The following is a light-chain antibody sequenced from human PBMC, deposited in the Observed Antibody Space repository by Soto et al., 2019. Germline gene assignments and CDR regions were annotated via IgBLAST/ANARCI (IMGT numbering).Light chain of an antibody. CDR2: AAS. CDR1: QDISNY. CDR3: QQADIFPLT. Sequence: DIQMTQSPSSVSASVGDRVVITCRASQDISNYLAGYQQKPGDAPELLIYAASRLKRGVPSRFSGSGSGTDFTLIIDSLQPEDFATYYCQQADIFPLTFGGGTKVEI. J-gene: IGKJ4*01. V-gene: IGKV1-12*01.